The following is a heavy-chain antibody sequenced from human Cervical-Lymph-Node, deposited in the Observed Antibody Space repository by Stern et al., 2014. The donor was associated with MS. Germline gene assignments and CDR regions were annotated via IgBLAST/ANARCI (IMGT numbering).Heavy chain of an antibody. Sequence: MQLVQSGAEVKKPGESLKISCKASGYSFSRFWIAWVRQMPGKGLECMGFIYPDDSDTRYSPSFEGQVTISVDKSINTAYLQWSSLRASDTAIYYCAREVGDYGGHSPQNFDSWGQGTLVTVSS. CDR3: AREVGDYGGHSPQNFDS. J-gene: IGHJ4*02. V-gene: IGHV5-51*03. CDR2: IYPDDSDT. D-gene: IGHD4-23*01. CDR1: GYSFSRFW.